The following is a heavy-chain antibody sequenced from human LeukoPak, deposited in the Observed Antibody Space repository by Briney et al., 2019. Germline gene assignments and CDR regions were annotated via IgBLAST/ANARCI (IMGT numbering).Heavy chain of an antibody. Sequence: GGSLRLSCAASGFTFSSYAMTWVRQAPGKGLEWVSGFDGNGPNTYYADSVKGRWTISRDNSKNTLYLQMNSPRAEDTAVYYCAKDRAPYHPPFDPWGQGTLVTVSS. CDR3: AKDRAPYHPPFDP. V-gene: IGHV3-23*01. CDR1: GFTFSSYA. D-gene: IGHD2-2*01. J-gene: IGHJ5*02. CDR2: FDGNGPNT.